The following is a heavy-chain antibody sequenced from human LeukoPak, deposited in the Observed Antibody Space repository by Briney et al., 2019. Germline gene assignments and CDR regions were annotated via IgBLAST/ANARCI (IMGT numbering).Heavy chain of an antibody. Sequence: GESLKISCKGSGYTFASYWIGWVRQMPGKGLEWMGIIYPGDSDTKYSPSFQGQVTISADKSINTAYLQWSSLKASDTAMYYCTKQESGRDFDYWGQGTLVSVSS. CDR2: IYPGDSDT. CDR1: GYTFASYW. V-gene: IGHV5-51*01. J-gene: IGHJ4*02. D-gene: IGHD2-21*01. CDR3: TKQESGRDFDY.